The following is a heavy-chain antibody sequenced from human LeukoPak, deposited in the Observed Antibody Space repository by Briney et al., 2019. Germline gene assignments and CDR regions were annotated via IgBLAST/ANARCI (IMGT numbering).Heavy chain of an antibody. CDR3: ARETYSNILTGTDY. Sequence: ASVKVSCKASGYTFTTYGLSWVRQAPGQGLEWPGWISTYDDNIKYAQSLQGRLTLTIDTSTSTAYMELRSLTSDDTAVYYCARETYSNILTGTDYWGPGTLVTVSS. V-gene: IGHV1-18*01. J-gene: IGHJ4*02. CDR1: GYTFTTYG. D-gene: IGHD3-9*01. CDR2: ISTYDDNI.